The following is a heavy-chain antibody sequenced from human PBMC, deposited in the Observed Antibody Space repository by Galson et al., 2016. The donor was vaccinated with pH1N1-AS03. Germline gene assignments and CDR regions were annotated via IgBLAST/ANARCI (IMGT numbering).Heavy chain of an antibody. CDR2: ISVASTAI. CDR3: ARGPRRVVGALLNDFGMDV. V-gene: IGHV3-11*01. Sequence: SLRLSCAASGFTFSDYHMSWIRQAPGKGLEWLSYISVASTAIYYADSVKGRFTISRDNARNSLYLQMNSLRGEDTAVYYCARGPRRVVGALLNDFGMDVWGQGTTVTLSS. J-gene: IGHJ6*02. CDR1: GFTFSDYH. D-gene: IGHD3-10*01.